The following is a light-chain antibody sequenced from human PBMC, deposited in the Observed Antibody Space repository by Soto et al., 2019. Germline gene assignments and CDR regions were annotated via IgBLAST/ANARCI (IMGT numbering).Light chain of an antibody. J-gene: IGKJ4*01. Sequence: AIQLTQSPSSLSASVGDRVTITCRASQGMSSALAWYQQKPGKAPKLLIYDASSLESGVPSRFSGXXXXTXXXLTISSLQPEDFATYYCQQFNNYPLTFGGGTKVEIK. CDR2: DAS. V-gene: IGKV1D-13*01. CDR1: QGMSSA. CDR3: QQFNNYPLT.